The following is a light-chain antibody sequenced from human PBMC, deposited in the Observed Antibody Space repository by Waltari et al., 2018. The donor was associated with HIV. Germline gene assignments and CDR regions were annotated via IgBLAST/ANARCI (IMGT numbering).Light chain of an antibody. Sequence: QSVLTQPPSVSAAPGQRVTISCSGSSSNIGNHYVSWYQHLPGAAPKLLIYDNNNRPSGIPDRFSGSKSGTSATLVITGLQTGDEADYYCGTWDSSLSAVFGGGTKLTVL. CDR3: GTWDSSLSAV. V-gene: IGLV1-51*01. CDR2: DNN. CDR1: SSNIGNHY. J-gene: IGLJ3*02.